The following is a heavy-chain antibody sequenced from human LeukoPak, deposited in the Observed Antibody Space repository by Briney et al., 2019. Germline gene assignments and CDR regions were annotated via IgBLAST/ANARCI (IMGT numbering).Heavy chain of an antibody. CDR3: LTVDTTMGVDY. CDR1: GGSISSRIYY. J-gene: IGHJ4*02. CDR2: AYSSGSA. D-gene: IGHD5-18*01. V-gene: IGHV4-39*03. Sequence: SETLSLTSTVSGGSISSRIYYWGWIRQTPGKGFEWIGSAYSSGSANYSPSLKSRVTISVDSSKNQFSLRLITVTATDTAVYYCLTVDTTMGVDYWGQGPLVTVSS.